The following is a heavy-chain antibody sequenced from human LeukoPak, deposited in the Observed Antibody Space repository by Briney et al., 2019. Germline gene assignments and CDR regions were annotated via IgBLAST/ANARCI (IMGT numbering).Heavy chain of an antibody. CDR3: ATLSRDLDY. CDR2: ISYDGSNK. CDR1: GFTFSSYA. J-gene: IGHJ4*02. Sequence: GGSLRLSCAASGFTFSSYAMHWVRQAPGKGPEWVAVISYDGSNKYYADSVKGRFTISRDNSKNTLYLQMNSLRAEDTAVYYCATLSRDLDYWGQGTLVTVSS. V-gene: IGHV3-30*04. D-gene: IGHD3-16*02.